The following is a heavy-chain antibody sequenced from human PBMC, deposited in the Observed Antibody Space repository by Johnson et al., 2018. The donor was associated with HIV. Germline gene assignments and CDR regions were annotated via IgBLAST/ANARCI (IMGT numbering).Heavy chain of an antibody. CDR2: ISWNSGSI. CDR1: GFTFDDYA. V-gene: IGHV3-9*03. CDR3: AGGSWYSYGPQDAFDI. J-gene: IGHJ3*02. Sequence: VLLVESGGGLVQPGRSLRLSCAASGFTFDDYAMHWVRQAPGKGLEWVSGISWNSGSIGYADSVKGRFTISRDNAKNTLYLQMGSLRAEDMAVYYCAGGSWYSYGPQDAFDIWGQGTMVTVSS. D-gene: IGHD5-18*01.